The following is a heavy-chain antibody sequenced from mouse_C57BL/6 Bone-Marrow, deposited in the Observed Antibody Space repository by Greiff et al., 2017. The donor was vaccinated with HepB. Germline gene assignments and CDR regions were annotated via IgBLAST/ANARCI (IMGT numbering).Heavy chain of an antibody. CDR1: GFTFCNYW. CDR2: IRLKSDNYAT. Sequence: EVKLMESGGGLVQPGGSMKLSCVASGFTFCNYWMNWVRQSPEKGLEWVAQIRLKSDNYATHYAESVKGRFTISRDDSKNSVYLQMNNLRAEDTGIYYCTGAYSYYEVDYWGQGTTLTVSS. V-gene: IGHV6-3*01. J-gene: IGHJ2*01. CDR3: TGAYSYYEVDY. D-gene: IGHD2-12*01.